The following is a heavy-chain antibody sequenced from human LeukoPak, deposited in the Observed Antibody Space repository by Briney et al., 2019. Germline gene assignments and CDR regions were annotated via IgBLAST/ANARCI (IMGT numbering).Heavy chain of an antibody. CDR1: GFTVSSNY. J-gene: IGHJ4*02. Sequence: GGSLSLSCAASGFTVSSNYMSWVRQAPGKGLEWVSVIYSGGSTYYADSVKGRFTISRDNSKNTLYLQMNSLRAEDTAVYYCARGRYYYDSSGYYPPYYFDYWGQGTLVTVSS. CDR3: ARGRYYYDSSGYYPPYYFDY. D-gene: IGHD3-22*01. V-gene: IGHV3-66*01. CDR2: IYSGGST.